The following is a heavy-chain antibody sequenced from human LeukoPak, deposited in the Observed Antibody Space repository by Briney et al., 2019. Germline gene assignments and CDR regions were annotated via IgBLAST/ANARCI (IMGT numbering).Heavy chain of an antibody. CDR2: IHYSGGA. CDR1: GGSVTTYH. CDR3: ARAEGAASHI. Sequence: SETLSLTCAVSGGSVTTYHWTWIRHPPAPGLEWIGHIHYSGGADYNPSLKSRVSMSLDTSKNHFSLRLTSVTAADTGVYFCARAEGAASHIWGQGTMVSVSS. D-gene: IGHD3-16*01. V-gene: IGHV4-59*02. J-gene: IGHJ3*02.